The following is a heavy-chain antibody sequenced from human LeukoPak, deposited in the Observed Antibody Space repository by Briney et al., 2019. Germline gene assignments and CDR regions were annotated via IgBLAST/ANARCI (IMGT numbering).Heavy chain of an antibody. Sequence: PSETLSLTCAVYGGSFSGYYWSWIRQPPGKGLEWIGEINHNGSTNYDPSLKSRVTISVDTSKNQFSLKLSSVTAADTAVYYCARNPNYYGSGSYYNFRGHFDYWGQGTLVTVSS. J-gene: IGHJ4*02. D-gene: IGHD3-10*01. CDR1: GGSFSGYY. CDR3: ARNPNYYGSGSYYNFRGHFDY. V-gene: IGHV4-34*01. CDR2: INHNGST.